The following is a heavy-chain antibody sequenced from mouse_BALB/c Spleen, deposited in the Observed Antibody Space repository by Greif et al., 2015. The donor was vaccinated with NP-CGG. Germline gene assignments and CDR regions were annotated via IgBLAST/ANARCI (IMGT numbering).Heavy chain of an antibody. D-gene: IGHD2-14*01. J-gene: IGHJ3*01. CDR3: AKAYYRYEAWFAY. V-gene: IGHV1-18*01. Sequence: VHLKDSGPELVKPGASVKISCKTSGYTFTEYTMHWVKQSHGKSLEWIGGINPNNGGTSYNQKFKGKATLTVDKSSSTAYMELRSLASEDSAAYYCAKAYYRYEAWFAYWGQGTPVTVSA. CDR1: GYTFTEYT. CDR2: INPNNGGT.